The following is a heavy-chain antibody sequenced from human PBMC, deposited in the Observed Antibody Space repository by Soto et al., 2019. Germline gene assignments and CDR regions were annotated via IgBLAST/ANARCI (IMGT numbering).Heavy chain of an antibody. CDR1: GDSVSSNSAA. V-gene: IGHV6-1*01. J-gene: IGHJ6*02. CDR2: TYYRSKWYN. Sequence: PSQTRSLPCAISGDSVSSNSAAWNWIRQAPSRGLEWLGRTYYRSKWYNDYAVSVKSRITINPDTSKNQFSLQLNSGPPEDTAVYYCARVATSPHYYYGMDVWGQGTTVTVSS. CDR3: ARVATSPHYYYGMDV.